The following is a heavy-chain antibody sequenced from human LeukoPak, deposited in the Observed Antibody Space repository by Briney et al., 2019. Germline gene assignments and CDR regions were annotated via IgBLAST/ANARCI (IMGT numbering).Heavy chain of an antibody. CDR3: ARDQEGFDY. J-gene: IGHJ4*02. V-gene: IGHV1-46*01. CDR2: IYPRDGST. CDR1: GYAFTSNY. Sequence: ASVTASCKASGYAFTSNYIHWVRQAPGQGLEWMGMIYPRDGSTSYAQKFQGRVTVTRDTSTSRVHMELSGLRSEDTAVYYCARDQEGFDYWGQGTLVTVSS.